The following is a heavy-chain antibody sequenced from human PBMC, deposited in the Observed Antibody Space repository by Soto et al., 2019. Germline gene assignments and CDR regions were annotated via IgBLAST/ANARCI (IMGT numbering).Heavy chain of an antibody. CDR1: GGTFSSYA. Sequence: QVQLVQSGAEVKKPGSSVKVSCKASGGTFSSYAISWVRQAPGQGLEWMGGIIPIFGTANYAQKFQGRVTITADESTSAAYMALSSLRSDYPAVYYCARAEVVYAVTHKHGMGVWGPGTTVTVSS. V-gene: IGHV1-69*01. D-gene: IGHD4-17*01. J-gene: IGHJ6*02. CDR2: IIPIFGTA. CDR3: ARAEVVYAVTHKHGMGV.